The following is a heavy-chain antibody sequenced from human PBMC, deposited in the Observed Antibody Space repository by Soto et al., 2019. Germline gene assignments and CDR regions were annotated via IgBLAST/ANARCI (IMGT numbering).Heavy chain of an antibody. CDR3: AADQPDFWSGYYPGYYYGMDV. CDR2: IVVGSGNT. J-gene: IGHJ6*02. CDR1: GFTFTSSA. Sequence: SVKVSCKAAGFTFTSSAVQWVRQARGQRLEWIGWIVVGSGNTNYAQKFQERVTITRDMSTSTAYMELSSLRSEDTAVYYCAADQPDFWSGYYPGYYYGMDVWGQGTTVTVSS. D-gene: IGHD3-3*01. V-gene: IGHV1-58*01.